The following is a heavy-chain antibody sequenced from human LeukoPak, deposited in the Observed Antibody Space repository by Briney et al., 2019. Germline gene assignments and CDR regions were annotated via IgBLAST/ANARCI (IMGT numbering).Heavy chain of an antibody. D-gene: IGHD5-18*01. Sequence: GESLKISCKGSGYIFTSYWIAWVRQMPGTGLEWMGIISPGDSATRYSPSFQGQVTISADKSINTAYLQWSSLKASDTAIYYCARRGYPFGNWFDSWGQGILVTVSS. CDR3: ARRGYPFGNWFDS. V-gene: IGHV5-51*01. CDR2: ISPGDSAT. CDR1: GYIFTSYW. J-gene: IGHJ5*01.